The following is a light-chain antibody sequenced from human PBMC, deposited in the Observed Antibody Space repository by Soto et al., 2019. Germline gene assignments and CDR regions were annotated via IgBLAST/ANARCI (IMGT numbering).Light chain of an antibody. V-gene: IGKV1-17*01. CDR2: AAS. CDR3: LQHNSYPRT. Sequence: DIQMNQSPSSLPASVGDRVTITSRESKGIRNDLGWYQQKPGKAPRRLISAASRLQSGVPSRFSGSGSGTEFTLTISSLQPEDCATYYCLQHNSYPRTVGGGTKVEIK. J-gene: IGKJ4*01. CDR1: KGIRND.